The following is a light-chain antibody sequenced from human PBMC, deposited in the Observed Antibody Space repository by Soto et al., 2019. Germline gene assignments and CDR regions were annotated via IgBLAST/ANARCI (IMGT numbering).Light chain of an antibody. CDR3: QQRSNGPPLT. CDR2: DAS. CDR1: QSVSSY. J-gene: IGKJ4*01. V-gene: IGKV3-11*01. Sequence: EIVLTQSPATLSLSPGERATLSCRASQSVSSYLAWYQQKPGQAPRLLIYDASSRATGIPARFSGSGSGTGFTLTISSLEPEDFAVYYWQQRSNGPPLTFGGGTKVEIK.